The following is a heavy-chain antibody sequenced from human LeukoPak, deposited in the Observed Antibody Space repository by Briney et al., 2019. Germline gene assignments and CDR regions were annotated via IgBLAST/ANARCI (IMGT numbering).Heavy chain of an antibody. J-gene: IGHJ4*02. D-gene: IGHD3-3*01. CDR2: IYYSGST. Sequence: SETLSLTCTVSGGSISSSSYYWGWLRQPPGKGLEWIGSIYYSGSTYYNPSLKSRVTISVDTSKNQFSLKLSSVTAADTAVYYCAGHDYDFWSGPAYFDYWGQGTLVTVSS. CDR3: AGHDYDFWSGPAYFDY. V-gene: IGHV4-39*01. CDR1: GGSISSSSYY.